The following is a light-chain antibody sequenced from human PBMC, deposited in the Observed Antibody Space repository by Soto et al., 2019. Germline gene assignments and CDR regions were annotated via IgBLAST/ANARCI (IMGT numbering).Light chain of an antibody. Sequence: DIVMTQSPLSLPVTPGEPASISCRSSQSLLHSNGYNYLDWYLQKPGQSPQLLIYLGSNRASGVPDRFSGSGSGTDFPLKISRVEAEDVGVYYCMQALQTPGLTFGGGTKVDIK. J-gene: IGKJ4*01. CDR1: QSLLHSNGYNY. V-gene: IGKV2-28*01. CDR2: LGS. CDR3: MQALQTPGLT.